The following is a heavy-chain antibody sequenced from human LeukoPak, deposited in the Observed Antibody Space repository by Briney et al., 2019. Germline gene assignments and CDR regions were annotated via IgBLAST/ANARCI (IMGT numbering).Heavy chain of an antibody. CDR2: INTDGSST. D-gene: IGHD2-2*01. V-gene: IGHV3-74*01. CDR3: AREDIVVVPAALDY. J-gene: IGHJ4*02. CDR1: GFTFSSYW. Sequence: GGSLRLSCAASGFTFSSYWMHWVRQAPGKGLVWVSRINTDGSSTSYADSVKGRFTISRDNAKNTLYLQMNSLRAEDTAVYYCAREDIVVVPAALDYWGQGTLVTVSS.